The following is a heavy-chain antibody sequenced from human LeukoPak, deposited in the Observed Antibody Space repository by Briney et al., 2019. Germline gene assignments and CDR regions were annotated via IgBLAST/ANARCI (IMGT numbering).Heavy chain of an antibody. CDR1: GFTFSSYG. Sequence: GGSLRLSCAASGFTFSSYGMHWVRQAPGKGLEWVAVISYDGSNKYYADSVKGRFTISRDNSKNTLYLQMNSLRAEDTAVYYCAREAMVRGVTFDYWGQGTLVTVSS. CDR2: ISYDGSNK. V-gene: IGHV3-30*19. J-gene: IGHJ4*02. CDR3: AREAMVRGVTFDY. D-gene: IGHD3-10*01.